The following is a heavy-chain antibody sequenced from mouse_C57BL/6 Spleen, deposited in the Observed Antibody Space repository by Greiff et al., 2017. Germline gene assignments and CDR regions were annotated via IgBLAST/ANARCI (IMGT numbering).Heavy chain of an antibody. D-gene: IGHD2-3*01. V-gene: IGHV3-6*01. CDR3: ARDRGGYYYFDY. Sequence: EVKLMVSGPGLVKPSQSLSLTCSVTGYSITSGYYWNWIRQFPGNKLEWMGYISYDGSNNYNPSLKNRISITRDTSKNQFFLKLNSVTTEDTATYYCARDRGGYYYFDYWGQGTTLTVSS. J-gene: IGHJ2*01. CDR1: GYSITSGYY. CDR2: ISYDGSN.